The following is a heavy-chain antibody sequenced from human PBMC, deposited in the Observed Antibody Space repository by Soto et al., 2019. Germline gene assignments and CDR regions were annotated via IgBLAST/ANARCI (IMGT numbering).Heavy chain of an antibody. V-gene: IGHV3-23*01. Sequence: GSLRLSCAASGFTFSSYAMSWVRQAPGKGLEWVSAISGSGGSTYYADSVKGRFTISRDNSKNTLYLQMNSLRAEDTAVYYCAKFPAFYGSGSYYLDYWGQGTLVTVSS. J-gene: IGHJ4*02. CDR1: GFTFSSYA. CDR3: AKFPAFYGSGSYYLDY. CDR2: ISGSGGST. D-gene: IGHD3-10*01.